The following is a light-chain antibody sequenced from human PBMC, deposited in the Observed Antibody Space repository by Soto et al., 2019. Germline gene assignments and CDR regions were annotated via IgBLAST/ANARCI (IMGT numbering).Light chain of an antibody. Sequence: DIQMTQSPSSLSVSVGDRVTISCRASQNIDIYLNWYQQKPGKAPNLLIYSTSTLQTGVPSRFSGSGSGTDFTLTISSLQPEDFATYYCQQSFNMPRTFGQGSKVEIK. J-gene: IGKJ1*01. V-gene: IGKV1-39*01. CDR1: QNIDIY. CDR2: STS. CDR3: QQSFNMPRT.